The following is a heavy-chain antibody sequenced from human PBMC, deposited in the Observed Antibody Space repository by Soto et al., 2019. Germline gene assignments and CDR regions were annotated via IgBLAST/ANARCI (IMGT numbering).Heavy chain of an antibody. Sequence: PGGSLRLSCAASGFTFGTYGMHWVRQAPGKGLEWVAVISYDGRSKYYADSVKGRFTISRDNSKNTLYLQMNSLRAEDTAVYYCATSYFDFWSGSYLAYFDYWSQGTLVTVSS. D-gene: IGHD3-3*01. CDR1: GFTFGTYG. J-gene: IGHJ4*02. CDR3: ATSYFDFWSGSYLAYFDY. CDR2: ISYDGRSK. V-gene: IGHV3-30*03.